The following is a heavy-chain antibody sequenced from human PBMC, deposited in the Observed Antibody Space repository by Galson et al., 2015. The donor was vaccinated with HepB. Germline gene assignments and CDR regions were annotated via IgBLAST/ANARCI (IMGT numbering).Heavy chain of an antibody. V-gene: IGHV4-59*01. CDR2: VYHSGST. D-gene: IGHD5-24*01. CDR1: GGSISSYY. CDR3: ARGMAMATFWDAFEI. Sequence: LSLTCTVSGGSISSYYWSWIRQPPGKGLEWIGYVYHSGSTNYNPSLKSRVTISVDTSKNQFSLKLSSVTAADTAVYYCARGMAMATFWDAFEIWGQGTMVTVST. J-gene: IGHJ3*02.